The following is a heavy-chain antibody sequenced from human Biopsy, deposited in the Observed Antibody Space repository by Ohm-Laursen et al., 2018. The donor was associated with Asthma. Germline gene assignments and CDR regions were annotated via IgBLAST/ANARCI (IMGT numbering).Heavy chain of an antibody. D-gene: IGHD2-8*01. J-gene: IGHJ5*01. Sequence: TLSLTRTVSGGSLSSGPYYWSWVRQHPGKGLEGIGYINYSGSTFYSPSLESRVTVSVDTSKNQFSLKLSSVTAADTAVYYCARDLSGYCTSSACYGFDSWGQGTLVTVSS. V-gene: IGHV4-31*03. CDR2: INYSGST. CDR1: GGSLSSGPYY. CDR3: ARDLSGYCTSSACYGFDS.